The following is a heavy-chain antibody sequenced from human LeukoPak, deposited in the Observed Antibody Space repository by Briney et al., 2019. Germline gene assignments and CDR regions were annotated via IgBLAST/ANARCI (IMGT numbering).Heavy chain of an antibody. D-gene: IGHD2-2*01. CDR1: GFTFSTYSMN. V-gene: IGHV4-39*01. CDR2: IYYRGST. J-gene: IGHJ5*02. CDR3: ARHPYQLLWLSWLDP. Sequence: PGGSLRLSCTASGFTFSTYSMNWVRQAPGKGLEWIGSIYYRGSTYYNPSLKSRVTISVDTSKNQFSLKLSSVTAADTAVYYCARHPYQLLWLSWLDPWGQGTLVTVSS.